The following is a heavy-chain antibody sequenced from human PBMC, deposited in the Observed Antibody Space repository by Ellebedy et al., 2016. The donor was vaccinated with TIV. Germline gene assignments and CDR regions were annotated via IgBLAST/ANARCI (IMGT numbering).Heavy chain of an antibody. Sequence: SETLSLTXTVSGVSIGSGAFVWWGWIRQPPGQGLEWIGSFSSDGRTLYNPSLSSRLTISVDTSKNLLSLKLSSVTAADTAVYYCARVYGDSLPGLVDYWGQGTLVTVSS. J-gene: IGHJ4*02. V-gene: IGHV4-39*02. CDR1: GVSIGSGAFV. CDR3: ARVYGDSLPGLVDY. CDR2: FSSDGRT. D-gene: IGHD4-17*01.